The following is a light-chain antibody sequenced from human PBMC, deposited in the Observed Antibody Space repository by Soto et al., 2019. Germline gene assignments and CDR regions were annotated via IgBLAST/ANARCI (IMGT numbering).Light chain of an antibody. J-gene: IGKJ3*01. CDR3: HQANSFPIT. CDR1: QDILSW. V-gene: IGKV1-12*01. CDR2: ASS. Sequence: DIQMTQSPSSVSASVGDRVTITCRASQDILSWLAWYQQKPGEAPRLLIYASSNLQSGVPSRFSVSGSGTDFTLAISSLQPEDFATYYCHQANSFPITVGPGTRLDIK.